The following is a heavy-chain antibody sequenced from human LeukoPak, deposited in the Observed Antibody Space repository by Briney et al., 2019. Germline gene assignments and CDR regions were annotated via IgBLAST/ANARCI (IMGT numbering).Heavy chain of an antibody. Sequence: SETLSLTCAVYGGSFSGYYWSWIRQPPGKGLEWIGEINHSGSTNYNPSLKSRVTISVDTSKNQFSLKLSSVTAADTAVYYCATGPDYYGSGSYYYYYYGMDVWGKGTTVTVSS. CDR3: ATGPDYYGSGSYYYYYYGMDV. CDR2: INHSGST. V-gene: IGHV4-34*01. J-gene: IGHJ6*04. CDR1: GGSFSGYY. D-gene: IGHD3-10*01.